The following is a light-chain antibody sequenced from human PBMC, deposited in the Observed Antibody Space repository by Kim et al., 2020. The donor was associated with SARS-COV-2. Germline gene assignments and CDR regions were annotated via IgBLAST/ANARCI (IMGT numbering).Light chain of an antibody. J-gene: IGLJ2*01. CDR2: ATS. CDR1: TGALTSRHP. Sequence: PAATVTLTCCSSTGALTSRHPPYSFQHKPAHAPRTLISATSNNHSWTPPRLSGSLLGGKAALTLSGALPEDEAEYYCLLYYNGHRVFGGGTQLTVL. CDR3: LLYYNGHRV. V-gene: IGLV7-46*01.